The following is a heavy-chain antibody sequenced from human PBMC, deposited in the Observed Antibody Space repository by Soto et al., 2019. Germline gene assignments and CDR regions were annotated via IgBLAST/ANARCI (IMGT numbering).Heavy chain of an antibody. V-gene: IGHV3-33*01. CDR1: GFSFSSYG. J-gene: IGHJ4*02. CDR2: ILDDGSDK. CDR3: ARDDDYGDNGLDY. D-gene: IGHD4-17*01. Sequence: QVQLVESGGGVVQPGRSLRLSCAASGFSFSSYGMHWVRQAPGKGLEWVAVILDDGSDKDYTDAVKGRFTISRDNSKNTLYLEMKNLRAEDTALYYCARDDDYGDNGLDYWGQGTLVTVSS.